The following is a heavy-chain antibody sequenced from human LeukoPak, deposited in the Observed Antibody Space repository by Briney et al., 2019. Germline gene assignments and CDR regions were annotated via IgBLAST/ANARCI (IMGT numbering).Heavy chain of an antibody. J-gene: IGHJ3*01. V-gene: IGHV3-23*01. CDR3: ATRPRDSSGYYLGAFDG. Sequence: GGSLRLSCEASGFIFSSYAMAWVRQAPGKGLDWVSVIGASGADTYYSDSAKGRFTVSRDNSKDTLFLHMSSLRAEDTAAYFCATRPRDSSGYYLGAFDGWGQGTTVTVSS. D-gene: IGHD3-22*01. CDR1: GFIFSSYA. CDR2: IGASGADT.